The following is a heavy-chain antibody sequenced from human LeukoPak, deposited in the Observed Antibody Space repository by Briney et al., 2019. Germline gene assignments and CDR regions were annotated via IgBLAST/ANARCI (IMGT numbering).Heavy chain of an antibody. D-gene: IGHD2-21*02. CDR3: VRGELVVTVRYFDF. CDR1: EFTFSSYN. Sequence: GGSLRLSCAASEFTFSSYNMNWVRQAPGKGLEWVSSISSFSSYIYYADSVKGRFTISRDNAKNSLYLQMNSLRAEDTAVYYCVRGELVVTVRYFDFWGQGTLVTVSS. V-gene: IGHV3-21*01. CDR2: ISSFSSYI. J-gene: IGHJ4*02.